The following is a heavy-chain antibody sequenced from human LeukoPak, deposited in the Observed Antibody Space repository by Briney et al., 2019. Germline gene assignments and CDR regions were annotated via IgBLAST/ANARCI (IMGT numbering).Heavy chain of an antibody. V-gene: IGHV1-2*02. Sequence: ASVNVSCKASGYTFTGYSIHWVRQAPGQGLEWMGCINPNSGDTNYPQKFQDRVTLSRDTSISTAYMELTDLRSDDTAMYYCARPNGDYYNWFDPWGQGTLVTVSS. J-gene: IGHJ5*02. D-gene: IGHD2-21*02. CDR2: INPNSGDT. CDR3: ARPNGDYYNWFDP. CDR1: GYTFTGYS.